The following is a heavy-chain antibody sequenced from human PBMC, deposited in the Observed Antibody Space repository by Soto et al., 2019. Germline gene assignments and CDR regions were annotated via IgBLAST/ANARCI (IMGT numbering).Heavy chain of an antibody. Sequence: GGSLRLSCAVSGFSLGPYGVTWVRQTPEKGLEWVTGFSGGSGAIFYADSVRGRFTISRDSSTAYLQMNNLRPEDTAVYFCARWNGFGDSWGQGSLVTVSS. V-gene: IGHV3-23*01. J-gene: IGHJ4*02. CDR1: GFSLGPYG. D-gene: IGHD1-1*01. CDR2: FSGGSGAI. CDR3: ARWNGFGDS.